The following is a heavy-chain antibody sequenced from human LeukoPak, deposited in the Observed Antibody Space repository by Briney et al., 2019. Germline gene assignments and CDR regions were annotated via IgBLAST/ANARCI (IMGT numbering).Heavy chain of an antibody. J-gene: IGHJ4*02. D-gene: IGHD5-24*01. Sequence: GSLRLSCVVSGFTFSSYAMSWVRQAPGKGLVWVSRISDDGGHTFHADSVKGRFAMSRDNSKNTLYLQMNSLRAEDTGVYYCARVTGGYNLVDYWGQGTLVTVSS. CDR3: ARVTGGYNLVDY. CDR2: ISDDGGHT. CDR1: GFTFSSYA. V-gene: IGHV3-23*01.